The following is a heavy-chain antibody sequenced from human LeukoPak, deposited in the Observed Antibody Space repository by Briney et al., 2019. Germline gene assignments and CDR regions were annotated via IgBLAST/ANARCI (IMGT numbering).Heavy chain of an antibody. CDR2: IYTSGST. V-gene: IGHV4-4*07. CDR1: GGSISSYY. CDR3: ARDTYYYDSSGYWPAFDI. Sequence: KSSETLSLTCTVSGGSISSYYWSLIRQAAGKGLEWIGRIYTSGSTNYNPSLKSRVTMSVDTSKNQFSLKLSSVTAADTAVYYCARDTYYYDSSGYWPAFDIWGQGTMVTVSS. D-gene: IGHD3-22*01. J-gene: IGHJ3*02.